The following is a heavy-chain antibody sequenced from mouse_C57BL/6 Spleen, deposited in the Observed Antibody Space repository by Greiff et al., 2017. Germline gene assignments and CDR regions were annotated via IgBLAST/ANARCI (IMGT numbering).Heavy chain of an antibody. CDR2: IDPESGAT. CDR3: TMGFDY. Sequence: VQLQQSGAELVRPGASVTLSCTASGFNIKDDYMHWVKQRPEQGLEWIGWIDPESGATEYASKFQGKATITADTSSNTAYLQLSSLTSEDTAVYYCTMGFDYWGQGTTLTVSS. J-gene: IGHJ2*01. CDR1: GFNIKDDY. V-gene: IGHV14-4*01.